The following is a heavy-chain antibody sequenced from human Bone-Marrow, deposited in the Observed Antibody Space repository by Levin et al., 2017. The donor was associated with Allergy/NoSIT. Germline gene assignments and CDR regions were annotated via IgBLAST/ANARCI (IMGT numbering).Heavy chain of an antibody. Sequence: SQTLSLTCALSGDSISSYNWWSWVRQSPGKGLEWIGEVYHSGSTNYNPSLQSRITISVDKSKNQFSLKLDSVTAADTAVYYCASIRIAATTTTFDYWGQGTLVTVAS. J-gene: IGHJ4*02. CDR1: GDSISSYNW. CDR3: ASIRIAATTTTFDY. V-gene: IGHV4-4*02. CDR2: VYHSGST. D-gene: IGHD6-13*01.